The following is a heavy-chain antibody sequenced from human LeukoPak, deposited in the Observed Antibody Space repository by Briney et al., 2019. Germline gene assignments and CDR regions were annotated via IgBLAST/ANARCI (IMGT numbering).Heavy chain of an antibody. Sequence: GGSLRLSCTASGCTFGDYAMRWVHQAPGKGLEWVGFIRSKAYGGTTEYAASVKGRFTISRDDSKSIAYLQMNSLKTEDTAVYYCTTLIVVVPAAIDYWGQGTLVTVSS. V-gene: IGHV3-49*04. J-gene: IGHJ4*02. D-gene: IGHD2-2*01. CDR3: TTLIVVVPAAIDY. CDR2: IRSKAYGGTT. CDR1: GCTFGDYA.